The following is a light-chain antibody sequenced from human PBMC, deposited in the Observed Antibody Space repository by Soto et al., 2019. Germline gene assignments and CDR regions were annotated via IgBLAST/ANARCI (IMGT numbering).Light chain of an antibody. CDR2: GAS. J-gene: IGKJ2*01. CDR1: QSVTNNY. V-gene: IGKV3-20*01. Sequence: VLTQSPGALSLSPGERATLSCRASQSVTNNYLAWYQKKPGQAPRVLISGASNRATGIPDRFSGSGSGTEFTLAISRLEPEDFAVYCCQQDARSPFTFGQGTELEMK. CDR3: QQDARSPFT.